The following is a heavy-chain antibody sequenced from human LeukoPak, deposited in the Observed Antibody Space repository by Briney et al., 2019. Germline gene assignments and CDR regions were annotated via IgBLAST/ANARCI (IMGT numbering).Heavy chain of an antibody. V-gene: IGHV3-30*02. Sequence: GGSLRLSCAASGFTFSSYGMHWVRQAPGKGLEWVAFIRYDGSNKYYADSVKGRFTISRDNSKNTLYLQMNSLRAEDTAVYYCAKDATTSYYDSSGYHFDYWGQGTLVTVSS. J-gene: IGHJ4*02. CDR2: IRYDGSNK. D-gene: IGHD3-22*01. CDR1: GFTFSSYG. CDR3: AKDATTSYYDSSGYHFDY.